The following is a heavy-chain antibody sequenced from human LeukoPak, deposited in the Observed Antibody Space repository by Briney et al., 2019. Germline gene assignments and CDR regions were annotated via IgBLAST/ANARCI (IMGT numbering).Heavy chain of an antibody. CDR3: ARVTRAYNYGSDF. V-gene: IGHV4-59*01. D-gene: IGHD5-18*01. Sequence: SETLSLTCTVSGGSISNYYWSWIRQPPGKGLEWVGYINSSGSTNYNPSLKSRVTISVDVSKNQFSLKLSSVTAADTALYYCARVTRAYNYGSDFWGQGTLVTVSS. CDR2: INSSGST. J-gene: IGHJ4*02. CDR1: GGSISNYY.